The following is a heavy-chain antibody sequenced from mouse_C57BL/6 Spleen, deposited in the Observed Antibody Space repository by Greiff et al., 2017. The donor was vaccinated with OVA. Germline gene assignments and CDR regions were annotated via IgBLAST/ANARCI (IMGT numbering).Heavy chain of an antibody. CDR1: GYSFTSYY. D-gene: IGHD1-1*01. J-gene: IGHJ4*01. CDR3: AICGTTVGVDAIDY. Sequence: VQLQQSGPELVKPGASVKISCKASGYSFTSYYIHWVKQRPGQGLEWIGWIYPGSGNTKYNEKFKGKATLTADKSSSTSYMHLRRLTSEYSSVYFFAICGTTVGVDAIDYWGQGPSVPVSS. V-gene: IGHV1-66*01. CDR2: IYPGSGNT.